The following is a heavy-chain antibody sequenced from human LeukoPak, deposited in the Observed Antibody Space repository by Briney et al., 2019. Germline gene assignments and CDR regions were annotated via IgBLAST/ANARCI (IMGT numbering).Heavy chain of an antibody. CDR3: ARQAVYYDSSGYYSALVY. Sequence: SETLSLTCTVSGGSISSYYWSWIRQPPGKGLEWIGYIYYSGSTNYNPSLKSRVTISVDTSKNQFSLKLSSVTAADTAVYYCARQAVYYDSSGYYSALVYWGQGTLVTVSS. J-gene: IGHJ4*02. CDR2: IYYSGST. D-gene: IGHD3-22*01. V-gene: IGHV4-59*08. CDR1: GGSISSYY.